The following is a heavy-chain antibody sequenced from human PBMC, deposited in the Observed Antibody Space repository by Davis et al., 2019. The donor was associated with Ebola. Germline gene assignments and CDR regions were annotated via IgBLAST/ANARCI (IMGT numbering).Heavy chain of an antibody. V-gene: IGHV4-34*01. J-gene: IGHJ4*02. CDR2: IKHSGST. Sequence: SETLSLTCAVYGGSFSAYYWSWIRQPPGKGLEWIGEIKHSGSTYYNPSLKSRVSISSDMAKNQFSLKLSSVTATDTAVYYCARGRTGSNHPRLDSWGQGTLVSVSS. CDR1: GGSFSAYY. D-gene: IGHD7-27*01. CDR3: ARGRTGSNHPRLDS.